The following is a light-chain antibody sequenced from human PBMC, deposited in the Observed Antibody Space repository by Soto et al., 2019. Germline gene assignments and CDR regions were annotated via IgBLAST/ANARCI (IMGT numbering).Light chain of an antibody. CDR1: SSDVGGYGF. J-gene: IGLJ2*01. CDR2: EVT. CDR3: SSYTTNSTLVV. Sequence: QSALTQAASVSGSPGQSITISCTGTSSDVGGYGFVSWYQQHPGKAPKLIIYEVTHRPSGVSNRFSGSKSGNTASLTISGLQAEDEADYFCSSYTTNSTLVVFGGGTQLTVL. V-gene: IGLV2-14*01.